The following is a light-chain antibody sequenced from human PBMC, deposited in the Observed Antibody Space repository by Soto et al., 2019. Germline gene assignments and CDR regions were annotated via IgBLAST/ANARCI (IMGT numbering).Light chain of an antibody. J-gene: IGKJ1*01. CDR1: QSVSSNY. Sequence: ETVLTQSPGTLSLSPGERATLSCRASQSVSSNYLAWYQQKPGQAPRLLMYGASTRATGSPDTFSGSGSVTDFTLTISRLEPEDFAVYYCQQFGRSPPSWTFGQGTKVEIK. V-gene: IGKV3-20*01. CDR3: QQFGRSPPSWT. CDR2: GAS.